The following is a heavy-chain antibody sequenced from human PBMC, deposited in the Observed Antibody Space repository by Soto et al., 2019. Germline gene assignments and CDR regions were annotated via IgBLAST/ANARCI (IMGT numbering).Heavy chain of an antibody. D-gene: IGHD6-6*01. CDR1: GYTFTSYA. V-gene: IGHV1-3*01. CDR2: INAGNGNT. J-gene: IGHJ4*02. CDR3: ARDRQLAYFDY. Sequence: ASVKVSCKASGYTFTSYAMHWVRQAPGQRLEWMGWINAGNGNTKYSQKFQGRVTITRDTSTSTAYMELSSLRSEDTAVYSGARDRQLAYFDYWGQGTLVTVSS.